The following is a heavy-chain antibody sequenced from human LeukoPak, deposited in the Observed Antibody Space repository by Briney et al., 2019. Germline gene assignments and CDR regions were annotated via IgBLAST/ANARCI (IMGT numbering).Heavy chain of an antibody. CDR3: AKAHDYGDYAGFDY. CDR2: ISGSGGST. J-gene: IGHJ4*02. V-gene: IGHV3-23*01. Sequence: PGGSLRLSCAASGFTFSSYAMTWVRQAPGKGLEWVSTISGSGGSTYYADSVKGRFTISRDNSKNTLYLQMNTLRAEDTALYYCAKAHDYGDYAGFDYWGQGTLVSVSS. CDR1: GFTFSSYA. D-gene: IGHD4-17*01.